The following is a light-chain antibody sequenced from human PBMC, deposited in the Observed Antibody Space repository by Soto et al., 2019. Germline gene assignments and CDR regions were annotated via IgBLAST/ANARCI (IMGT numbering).Light chain of an antibody. CDR2: EVT. J-gene: IGLJ3*02. CDR3: ISYVGNDIWV. CDR1: SSDVGAYKY. Sequence: QSALTQPPSASGSPXXXXTISCTGTSSDVGAYKYVSWYQQYPGKAPKLMIYEVTKRPSGVPDRFSGSKSGNTASLTVSGLQAEDEADYCCISYVGNDIWVFGGGTKVTVL. V-gene: IGLV2-8*01.